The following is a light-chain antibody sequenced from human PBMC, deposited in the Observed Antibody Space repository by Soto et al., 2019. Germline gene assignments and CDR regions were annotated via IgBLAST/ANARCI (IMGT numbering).Light chain of an antibody. V-gene: IGKV1-39*01. CDR3: QQSQSLPFT. CDR1: QTIDRS. CDR2: DAS. Sequence: DVQMTQSPPSLSASVGDRVTITCRASQTIDRSLNWYQQKPGKAPKLLIYDASNLQSAVPSRFSGSGSGPDFTLTISSLQPVDFATYYCQQSQSLPFTFGPGNKVDIK. J-gene: IGKJ3*01.